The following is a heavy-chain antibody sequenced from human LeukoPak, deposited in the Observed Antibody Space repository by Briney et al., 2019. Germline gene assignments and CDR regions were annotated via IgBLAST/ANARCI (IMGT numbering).Heavy chain of an antibody. D-gene: IGHD5-12*01. CDR1: GGTFSSYA. Sequence: GSSVKVSCKASGGTFSSYAISWVRQAPGQGLEGMGGIIPIFGTANYAQKFQGRVTITADKSTSTAYMELSSLRSEDTAVYYCARDLPATENYFDYWGQGTLVTVSS. CDR2: IIPIFGTA. V-gene: IGHV1-69*06. J-gene: IGHJ4*02. CDR3: ARDLPATENYFDY.